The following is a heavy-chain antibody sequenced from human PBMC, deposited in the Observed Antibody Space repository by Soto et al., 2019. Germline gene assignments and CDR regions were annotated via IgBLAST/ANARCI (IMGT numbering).Heavy chain of an antibody. J-gene: IGHJ6*02. D-gene: IGHD6-6*01. Sequence: SETLSLTCAVYGGSFSGYYWSWIRQPPGKGLEWIGEINHSGSTNYNPSLKGRVTISVDTSKNQFSLKLSSVTAADTAVYYCARLSYSSFNYYYYGMDVWGQGTTVTVSS. CDR1: GGSFSGYY. V-gene: IGHV4-34*01. CDR3: ARLSYSSFNYYYYGMDV. CDR2: INHSGST.